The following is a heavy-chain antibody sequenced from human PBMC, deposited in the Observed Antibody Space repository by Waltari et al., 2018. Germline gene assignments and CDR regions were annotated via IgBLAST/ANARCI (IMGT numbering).Heavy chain of an antibody. CDR2: ISGSGGST. D-gene: IGHD6-19*01. J-gene: IGHJ4*02. V-gene: IGHV3-23*01. CDR3: AKAPEQWLGFDY. Sequence: QAPGKGLEWVSAISGSGGSTYYADSVKGRFTISRDNSKNTLYLQMNSLRAEDTAVYYCAKAPEQWLGFDYWGQGTLVTVSS.